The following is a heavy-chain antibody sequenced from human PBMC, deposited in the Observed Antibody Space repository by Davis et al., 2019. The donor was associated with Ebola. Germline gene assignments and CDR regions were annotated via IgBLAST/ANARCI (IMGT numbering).Heavy chain of an antibody. J-gene: IGHJ4*02. CDR2: IKSKTDGGTT. V-gene: IGHV3-15*01. CDR1: GFTFSNAW. CDR3: TRLPSELDY. Sequence: GESLKISCAASGFTFSNAWMSWVRQAPGKGLEWVGRIKSKTDGGTTDYAAPVKGRFTISSDDSKNTLYLQRNSLKTEDTAVYYCTRLPSELDYWGQGTLVTVSS. D-gene: IGHD1-14*01.